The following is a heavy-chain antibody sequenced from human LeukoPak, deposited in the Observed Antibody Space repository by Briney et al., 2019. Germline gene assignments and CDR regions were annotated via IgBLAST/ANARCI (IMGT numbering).Heavy chain of an antibody. J-gene: IGHJ4*02. CDR3: ARDLWGGYLVY. CDR1: GFTFSSYE. CDR2: ISSSGSTI. Sequence: PGGSLRLSCAASGFTFSSYEMNWVRQAPGKGLEWVSYISSSGSTIYYADSVKGRFTISRDNAKNSLYLQMNSLRAEDTAVYYCARDLWGGYLVYWGQGTLVTVSS. V-gene: IGHV3-48*03. D-gene: IGHD3-3*01.